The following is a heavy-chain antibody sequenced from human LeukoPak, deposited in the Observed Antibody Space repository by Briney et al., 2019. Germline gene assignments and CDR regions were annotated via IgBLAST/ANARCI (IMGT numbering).Heavy chain of an antibody. CDR2: IYTGGST. Sequence: SETLSLTCTVSGGSISTYYWSWIRQPAGKALEWIGRIYTGGSTNYNPSLRSRVTMSVVTSKNQFSLRLTSVTAADTAVYYCARAPTTYCLTTTCQPYFDFWGQGTLVTVSS. V-gene: IGHV4-4*07. CDR3: ARAPTTYCLTTTCQPYFDF. J-gene: IGHJ4*02. CDR1: GGSISTYY. D-gene: IGHD2-2*01.